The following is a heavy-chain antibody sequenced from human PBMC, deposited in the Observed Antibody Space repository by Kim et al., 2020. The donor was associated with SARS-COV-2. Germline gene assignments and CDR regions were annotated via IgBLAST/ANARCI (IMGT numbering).Heavy chain of an antibody. D-gene: IGHD6-19*01. V-gene: IGHV3-11*05. CDR2: ISSSSSYT. J-gene: IGHJ4*02. Sequence: GGSLRLSCAASGFTFSDYYMSWIRQAPGKGLEWVSYISSSSSYTNYADSVKGGFTISRDNAKNSLYLQMNSLRAEDTAVYYCARGGVAVAGTGYYFDYWGQGTLVTVSS. CDR3: ARGGVAVAGTGYYFDY. CDR1: GFTFSDYY.